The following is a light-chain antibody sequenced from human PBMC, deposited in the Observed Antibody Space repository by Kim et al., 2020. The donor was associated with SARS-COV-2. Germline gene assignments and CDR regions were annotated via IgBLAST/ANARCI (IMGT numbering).Light chain of an antibody. V-gene: IGLV3-21*04. Sequence: APGKTARMTGGGNNSGTYSGHWYHQKPGQAPVLVISYDSDRPSGIPERFSGANSGNRATLSISSVEAGDEADYYCQVWDNSGDQPVFGGGTQLTVL. CDR1: NSGTYS. CDR2: YDS. CDR3: QVWDNSGDQPV. J-gene: IGLJ3*02.